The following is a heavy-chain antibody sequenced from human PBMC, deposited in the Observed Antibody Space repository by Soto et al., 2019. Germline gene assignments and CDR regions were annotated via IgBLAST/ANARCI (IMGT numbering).Heavy chain of an antibody. CDR3: ASESEDLTANFDY. CDR2: ISSTTNYI. Sequence: GGSLRLSCAASGFTFTRYSMNWVRQAPGKGLEWVSSISSTTNYIYYADSMKGRFTVSRDNAKNSEYLEMNSRSAADTAVYYCASESEDLTANFDYWGQGTLVTVSS. V-gene: IGHV3-21*01. CDR1: GFTFTRYS. J-gene: IGHJ4*02.